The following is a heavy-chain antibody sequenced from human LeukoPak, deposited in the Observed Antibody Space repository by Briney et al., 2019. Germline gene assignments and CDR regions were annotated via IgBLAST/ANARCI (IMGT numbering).Heavy chain of an antibody. CDR2: ISGSDGSA. CDR1: GFTFSSYA. V-gene: IGHV3-23*01. CDR3: ATYRQVLLPFES. J-gene: IGHJ4*02. Sequence: PGGSLRLSCSASGFTFSSYAMSWVRQAPGKGLEWVSIISGSDGSAYYADSVKGRFTISRDNSKNTLYLQMNSLRAEDTAVYYCATYRQVLLPFESWGQGTLVTVSS. D-gene: IGHD2-8*02.